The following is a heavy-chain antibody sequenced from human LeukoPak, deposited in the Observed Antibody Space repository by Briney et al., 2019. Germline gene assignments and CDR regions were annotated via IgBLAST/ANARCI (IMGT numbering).Heavy chain of an antibody. Sequence: PGGSLRLSCVASGFTFSSYSMNWVRQAPGKGLEWVSYISSSSSTIYYADSVKGRFTISRDNAKNSLYLQMNSLRAEDTAVYYCARTSYDSRYYYYYMDVWGKGTTVTVSS. CDR3: ARTSYDSRYYYYYMDV. CDR2: ISSSSSTI. V-gene: IGHV3-48*04. J-gene: IGHJ6*03. CDR1: GFTFSSYS. D-gene: IGHD3-3*01.